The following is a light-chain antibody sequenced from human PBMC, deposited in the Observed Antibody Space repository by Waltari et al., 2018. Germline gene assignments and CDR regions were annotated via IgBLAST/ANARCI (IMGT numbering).Light chain of an antibody. Sequence: QLVLTQSPSASASLGASVKLTCTLSSGHSSNVIAWLQQQPEKGPRYLMKVNSDGSHSKGDNIPDRFSGSSSGTAHYLTISSLQSEDEADYYCQTGGHGTWVFGGGTKLTVL. CDR2: VNSDGSH. V-gene: IGLV4-69*01. J-gene: IGLJ3*02. CDR1: SGHSSNV. CDR3: QTGGHGTWV.